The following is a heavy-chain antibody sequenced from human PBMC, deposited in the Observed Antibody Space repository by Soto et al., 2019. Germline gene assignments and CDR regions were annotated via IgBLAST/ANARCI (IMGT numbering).Heavy chain of an antibody. CDR3: ARDVGSGWYVVPHPIYGMDV. CDR1: GDSVSSNSAA. J-gene: IGHJ6*02. V-gene: IGHV6-1*01. D-gene: IGHD6-19*01. CDR2: TYYRSKWYN. Sequence: SQTLSLTCAISGDSVSSNSAAWNWIRQSPSRGLEWLGRTYYRSKWYNDYAVSVKSRITINPDTSKNQFSLQLNSVTPEDTAVYYCARDVGSGWYVVPHPIYGMDVWGQGTTVTVS.